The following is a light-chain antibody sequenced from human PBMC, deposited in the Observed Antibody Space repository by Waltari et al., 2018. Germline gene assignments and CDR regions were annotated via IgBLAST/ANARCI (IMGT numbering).Light chain of an antibody. V-gene: IGKV1-39*01. Sequence: DIQMTQSPSSLSAYVGDRVTITCRASQSISGYLNWYQQKPGKAPKVLIYATSSLQSGVPSRVSGSGSGTDFTLTITSLQPEDFATYYCQQSYRTPPLTFGGGTKVEIK. J-gene: IGKJ4*01. CDR3: QQSYRTPPLT. CDR2: ATS. CDR1: QSISGY.